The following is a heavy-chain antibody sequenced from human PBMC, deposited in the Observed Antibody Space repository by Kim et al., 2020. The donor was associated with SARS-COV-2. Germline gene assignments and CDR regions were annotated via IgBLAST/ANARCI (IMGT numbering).Heavy chain of an antibody. CDR1: GGSLGGYF. J-gene: IGHJ4*01. CDR2: IHYSGAT. D-gene: IGHD3-10*01. CDR3: VRLSDENGSDY. Sequence: SETLSLTCAVSGGSLGGYFWTWVRQPPGKGLEWIGEIHYSGATNYSPSLKSRLTMSLDMSKNQFSLMLRSVTAADTAMYYWVRLSDENGSDYWDQGAPVTVSS. V-gene: IGHV4-34*01.